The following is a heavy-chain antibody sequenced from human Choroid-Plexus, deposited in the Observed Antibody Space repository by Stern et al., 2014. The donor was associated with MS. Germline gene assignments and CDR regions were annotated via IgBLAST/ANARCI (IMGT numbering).Heavy chain of an antibody. CDR3: AKDRHYLTYFFDH. J-gene: IGHJ5*02. D-gene: IGHD2/OR15-2a*01. Sequence: QVQLVESGGGVVQPGRPLRLSCVASGFTFGSCAMHWVRQAPGKGLERVAGVSSGGSDKYYAGSVKGRFTISRDNSQNTLYMQMSSLRPEDTAVYYCAKDRHYLTYFFDHWGQGSLVTVSS. CDR2: VSSGGSDK. CDR1: GFTFGSCA. V-gene: IGHV3-30*18.